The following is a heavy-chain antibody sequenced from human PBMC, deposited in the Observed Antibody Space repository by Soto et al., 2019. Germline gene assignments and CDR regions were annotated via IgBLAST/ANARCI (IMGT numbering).Heavy chain of an antibody. V-gene: IGHV4-59*02. CDR2: IYNSGRT. CDR1: GDSVSSYY. CDR3: SRLRGHYYDDLTGYFAASDI. D-gene: IGHD3-9*01. Sequence: SETLSLTCTVSGDSVSSYYWSWIRQPPEKGLEWIGYIYNSGRTNYNPSLKGRVTISVDTSKNQFSLNLNSVTAADTAVYYCSRLRGHYYDDLTGYFAASDIWGQGTLVTV. J-gene: IGHJ3*02.